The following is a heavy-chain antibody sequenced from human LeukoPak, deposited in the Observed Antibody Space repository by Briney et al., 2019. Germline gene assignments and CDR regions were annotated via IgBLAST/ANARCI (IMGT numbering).Heavy chain of an antibody. J-gene: IGHJ6*03. V-gene: IGHV1-69*06. Sequence: ASVKVSCKASGGTFSSYAISWVRQAPGQGLEWMGGIIPIFGTANYAQKFQGGVTITADKSTSTAYMELSSLRSEDTAVYYCASTSDTAMVHQSLYYYYYMDVWGKGTTVTVSS. CDR1: GGTFSSYA. D-gene: IGHD5-18*01. CDR3: ASTSDTAMVHQSLYYYYYMDV. CDR2: IIPIFGTA.